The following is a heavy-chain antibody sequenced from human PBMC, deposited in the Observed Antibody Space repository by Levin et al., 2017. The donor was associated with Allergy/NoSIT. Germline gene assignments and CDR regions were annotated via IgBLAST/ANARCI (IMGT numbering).Heavy chain of an antibody. CDR2: IKSKTDGGTT. CDR3: AKGHGYGGNVPDY. D-gene: IGHD4-23*01. Sequence: GESLKISCAASGFTFSNAWMSWVRQAPGKGLEWVGRIKSKTDGGTTDYAAPVKGRFTISRDNSKNTLYLQMKSLRAEDTAVYYCAKGHGYGGNVPDYWGQGTVVTVSS. V-gene: IGHV3-15*01. J-gene: IGHJ4*02. CDR1: GFTFSNAW.